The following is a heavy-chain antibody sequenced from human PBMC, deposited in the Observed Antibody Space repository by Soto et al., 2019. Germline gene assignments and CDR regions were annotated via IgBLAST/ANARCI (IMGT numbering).Heavy chain of an antibody. Sequence: PSATLSLTCTVSGGSISSSSYYWGWIRQPPGKGLEWIGYIYYSGSTNYNPSLKSRVTISVDTSKNQFSLKLSSVTAADTAVYYCASMRDYGDRSFDYWGQGTLVTVSS. J-gene: IGHJ4*02. CDR3: ASMRDYGDRSFDY. CDR2: IYYSGST. CDR1: GGSISSSSYY. V-gene: IGHV4-61*05. D-gene: IGHD4-17*01.